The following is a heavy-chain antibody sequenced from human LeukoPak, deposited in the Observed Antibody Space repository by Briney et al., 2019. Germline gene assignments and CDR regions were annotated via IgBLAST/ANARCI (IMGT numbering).Heavy chain of an antibody. CDR1: GFTFNNYG. J-gene: IGHJ4*02. Sequence: GGSLRLSCAASGFTFNNYGMSWVRQAPGKGLEWVSSISSSSSYIYYADSVKGRFTISRDNAKNSLYLQMNSLRAEDTAVYYCARGVYGGNFDYWGQGTLVTVSS. D-gene: IGHD4-23*01. V-gene: IGHV3-21*01. CDR3: ARGVYGGNFDY. CDR2: ISSSSSYI.